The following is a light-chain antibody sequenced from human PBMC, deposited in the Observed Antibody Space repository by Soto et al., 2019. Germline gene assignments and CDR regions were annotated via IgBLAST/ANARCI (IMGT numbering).Light chain of an antibody. CDR1: QGISSY. Sequence: AIRMTQSPSSFSASTGDRVTITCPASQGISSYLAWYQQKPGKAPKLLIYAASTLQSGVPSRFSGSGSGTDFTLTISCLQSEDFATYYCQQANTFPLTFGGGTKVEIK. CDR2: AAS. V-gene: IGKV1-8*01. CDR3: QQANTFPLT. J-gene: IGKJ4*01.